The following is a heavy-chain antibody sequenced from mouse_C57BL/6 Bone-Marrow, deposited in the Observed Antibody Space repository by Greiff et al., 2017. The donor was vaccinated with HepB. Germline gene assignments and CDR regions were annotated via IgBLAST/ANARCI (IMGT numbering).Heavy chain of an antibody. D-gene: IGHD1-1*01. Sequence: EVHLVESGGGLVKPGGSLKLSCAASGFTFSDYGMHWVRQAPEKGLEWVAYISSGSSTIYYADTVKGRCTISRDNAKNTLFMQMTSLRTEDTAMYYCARDYYGSSYWYFDVWGTGTTVTVSA. CDR3: ARDYYGSSYWYFDV. J-gene: IGHJ1*03. CDR1: GFTFSDYG. CDR2: ISSGSSTI. V-gene: IGHV5-17*01.